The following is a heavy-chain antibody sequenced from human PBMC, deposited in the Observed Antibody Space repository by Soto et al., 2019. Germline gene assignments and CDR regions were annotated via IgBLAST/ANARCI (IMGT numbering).Heavy chain of an antibody. J-gene: IGHJ5*02. CDR2: IYYSGST. Sequence: SETLSLTCTVSGGSISSYYWSWIRQPPGKGLEWIGYIYYSGSTNYNPSLKSRVTISVDTSKNQFSLKLSSVTAADTAVYYCARVDHSSSSGFDPWGQGTLVTVSS. V-gene: IGHV4-59*01. D-gene: IGHD6-6*01. CDR1: GGSISSYY. CDR3: ARVDHSSSSGFDP.